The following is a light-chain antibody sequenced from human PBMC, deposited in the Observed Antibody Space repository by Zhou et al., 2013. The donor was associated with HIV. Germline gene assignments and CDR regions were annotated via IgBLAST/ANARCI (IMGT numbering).Light chain of an antibody. CDR3: QQYGGSPWT. J-gene: IGKJ1*01. CDR1: QSVSSSY. CDR2: GAS. V-gene: IGKV3-20*01. Sequence: EIVLTQSPGTLSLSPGERATLSCRASQSVSSSYLAWYQQKPGQAPRLLIYGASGRATGIPXRFSGSGSETDFTLTISRLEPEDFAVYFCQQYGGSPWTFGQGTKVEIK.